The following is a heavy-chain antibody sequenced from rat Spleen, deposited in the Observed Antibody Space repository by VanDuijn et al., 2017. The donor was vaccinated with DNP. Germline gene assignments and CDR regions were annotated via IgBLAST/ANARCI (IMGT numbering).Heavy chain of an antibody. Sequence: EVHLVESGGDLVQPGRSLKLSCVASGFTFNNYWMTWIRQVPGKGLEWVASIISSGGSTSYPDSVKGRFPISRDNAKNTLYLQMNSLRSEDTATYYCARYAPSASYAMDAWGQGTSVTVSS. V-gene: IGHV5-31*01. J-gene: IGHJ4*01. CDR3: ARYAPSASYAMDA. CDR1: GFTFNNYW. CDR2: IISSGGST. D-gene: IGHD4-3*01.